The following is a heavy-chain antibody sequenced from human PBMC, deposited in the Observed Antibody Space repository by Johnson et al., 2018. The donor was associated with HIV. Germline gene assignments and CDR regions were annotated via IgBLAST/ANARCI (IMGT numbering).Heavy chain of an antibody. Sequence: VQLVESGGGLVQPGGSLRLSCAASGFTFSSYWMSWVRQAPGKGLEWVANIKQDGSEKYYVDSVKGRFTISRDNAKNSLYLQMNSLRAEDTAVYYCAREFGQASSYAFDSWGQGTMVTVSS. V-gene: IGHV3-7*01. D-gene: IGHD3/OR15-3a*01. CDR1: GFTFSSYW. CDR3: AREFGQASSYAFDS. J-gene: IGHJ3*02. CDR2: IKQDGSEK.